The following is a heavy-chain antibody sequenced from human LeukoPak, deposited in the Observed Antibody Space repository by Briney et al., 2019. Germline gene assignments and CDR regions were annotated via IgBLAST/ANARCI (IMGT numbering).Heavy chain of an antibody. J-gene: IGHJ4*02. CDR1: GGSFSGYY. Sequence: KTSETLSLTCAVYGGSFSGYYWSWIRQPPGKGLEWIGEINHSGSTNYNPSLKSRVTISVDTSKNQFSLKLSSVTAADTAVYYCARRPRVWFGELFDYWGQGTLVTVSS. CDR2: INHSGST. D-gene: IGHD3-10*01. V-gene: IGHV4-34*01. CDR3: ARRPRVWFGELFDY.